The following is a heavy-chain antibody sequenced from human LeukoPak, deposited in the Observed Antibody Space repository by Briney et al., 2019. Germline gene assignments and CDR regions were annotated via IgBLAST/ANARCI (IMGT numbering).Heavy chain of an antibody. CDR3: ARDLNYYDSSGYSFDY. J-gene: IGHJ4*02. D-gene: IGHD3-22*01. Sequence: ASVKVSCKVSGYTLTELSMHWVRQAPGKGLEWMGGFDPEDGETIYAQKLQGRVTMTTDTSTSTAYMELRSLRSDDTAVYYCARDLNYYDSSGYSFDYWGQGTLVTVSS. CDR2: FDPEDGET. CDR1: GYTLTELS. V-gene: IGHV1-24*01.